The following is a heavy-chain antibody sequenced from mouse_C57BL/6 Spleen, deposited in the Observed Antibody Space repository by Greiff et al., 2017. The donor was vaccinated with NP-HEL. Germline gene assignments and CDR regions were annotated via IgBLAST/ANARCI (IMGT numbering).Heavy chain of an antibody. D-gene: IGHD1-1*02. V-gene: IGHV5-4*01. CDR1: GFTFSSYA. CDR2: ISDGGSYT. J-gene: IGHJ2*01. Sequence: DVKLVESGGGLVKPGGSLKLSCAASGFTFSSYAMSWVRQTPEKRLEWVATISDGGSYTYYPDNVKGRFTISRDNAKNNLYLQMSHLKSEDTAMYYCARDRDYADYWGQGTTLTVSS. CDR3: ARDRDYADY.